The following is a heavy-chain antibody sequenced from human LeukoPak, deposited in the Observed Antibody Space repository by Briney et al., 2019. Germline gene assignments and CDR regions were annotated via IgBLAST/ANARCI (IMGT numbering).Heavy chain of an antibody. J-gene: IGHJ3*02. D-gene: IGHD3-22*01. Sequence: ASVKVSCKASGGTFSSYAISWVRQAPGQGLEWMGWINPNSGGTNYAQKFQGRVTMTRDTSISTAYMELSRLRSDDTAVYYCAGPLDYYDSSGYYPDAFDIWGQGTMVTVSS. CDR2: INPNSGGT. V-gene: IGHV1-2*02. CDR3: AGPLDYYDSSGYYPDAFDI. CDR1: GGTFSSYA.